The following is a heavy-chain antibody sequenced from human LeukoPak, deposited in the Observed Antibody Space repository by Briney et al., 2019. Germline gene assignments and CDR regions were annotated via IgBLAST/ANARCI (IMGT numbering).Heavy chain of an antibody. CDR2: IYYSGST. CDR3: AREVVGADYYYGMDV. D-gene: IGHD1-26*01. Sequence: SETLSLTCTVSGGSISSGDYYWSWIRQPPGKGLEWIGYIYYSGSTYYNPSLKSRVTISVDTSKNQFSLKLSSVTAADTAVYYCAREVVGADYYYGMDVWGQGTTVTVSS. J-gene: IGHJ6*02. V-gene: IGHV4-30-4*02. CDR1: GGSISSGDYY.